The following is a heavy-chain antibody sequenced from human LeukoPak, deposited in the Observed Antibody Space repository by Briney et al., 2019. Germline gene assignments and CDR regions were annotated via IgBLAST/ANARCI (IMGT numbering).Heavy chain of an antibody. CDR3: ARAPRNYYDSSGYPVYFDY. CDR2: IYYSGST. Sequence: PSQTLSLTCTVSGGSISSGDYYWSWIRQPPGKGLEWVGYIYYSGSTYYNPSLKSRVTISVDTSKNQFSLKLSSVTAADTAVYYCARAPRNYYDSSGYPVYFDYWGQGTLVTVSS. J-gene: IGHJ4*02. V-gene: IGHV4-30-4*01. D-gene: IGHD3-22*01. CDR1: GGSISSGDYY.